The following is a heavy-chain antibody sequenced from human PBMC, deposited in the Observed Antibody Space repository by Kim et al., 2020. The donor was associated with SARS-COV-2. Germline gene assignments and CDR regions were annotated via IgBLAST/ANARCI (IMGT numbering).Heavy chain of an antibody. CDR2: ISGSGGST. V-gene: IGHV3-23*01. Sequence: LSLTCAASGFTFSSYAMSWVRQAPGKGLEWVSAISGSGGSTYYADSVKGRFTISRDNSKNTLYLQMNSLRAEDTAVYYCASSSDGYNYLFQFVLYYFDYWGQGTLVTVSS. CDR1: GFTFSSYA. J-gene: IGHJ4*02. CDR3: ASSSDGYNYLFQFVLYYFDY. D-gene: IGHD5-12*01.